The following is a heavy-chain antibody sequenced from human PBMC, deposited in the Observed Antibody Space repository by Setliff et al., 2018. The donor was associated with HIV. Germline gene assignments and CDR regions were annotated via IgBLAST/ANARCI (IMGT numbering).Heavy chain of an antibody. D-gene: IGHD5-18*01. CDR2: IYTSGTT. V-gene: IGHV4-61*09. J-gene: IGHJ4*02. CDR1: GGSIKNGPSS. CDR3: AKGVRGYNKGGLDH. Sequence: SETLSLTCSVSGGSIKNGPSSWTWIRQPAGKGLEWIGHIYTSGTTNYNSSLNSRVTISVDTSKNQFSLKLTPVTAADTAVYYCAKGVRGYNKGGLDHWGQGTLVTVS.